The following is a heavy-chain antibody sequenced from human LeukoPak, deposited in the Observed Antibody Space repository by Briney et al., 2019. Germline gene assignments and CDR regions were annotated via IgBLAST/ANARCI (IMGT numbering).Heavy chain of an antibody. Sequence: SQTLSLTCTVSGGSISGGSYYWSRIRQTAGKGLEWIGRIYTSGSTNYNPSLKSRVTISVDTSKNQFSLKLSSVTAADTAVYYCARWSSYRFDYWGQGTLVTVSS. V-gene: IGHV4-61*02. D-gene: IGHD5-12*01. CDR2: IYTSGST. CDR3: ARWSSYRFDY. J-gene: IGHJ4*02. CDR1: GGSISGGSYY.